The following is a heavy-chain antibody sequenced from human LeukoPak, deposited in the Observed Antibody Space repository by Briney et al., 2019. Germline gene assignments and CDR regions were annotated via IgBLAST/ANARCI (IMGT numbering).Heavy chain of an antibody. CDR2: INPNSGGT. CDR3: ARGGVYYYGSGSYPSSPYQNWFDP. J-gene: IGHJ5*02. D-gene: IGHD3-10*01. V-gene: IGHV1-2*02. CDR1: GYTFTGHY. Sequence: ASVKVSCKASGYTFTGHYMHWVRQAPGQGLEWMGWINPNSGGTNYAQKFQGRVTMTRDTSISTAYMELSRLRPDDTAVYYCARGGVYYYGSGSYPSSPYQNWFDPWGQGTLVTVSS.